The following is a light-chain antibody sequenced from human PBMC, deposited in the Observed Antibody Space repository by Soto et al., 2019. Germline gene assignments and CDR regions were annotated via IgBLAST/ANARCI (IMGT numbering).Light chain of an antibody. Sequence: EIVLTQSPGTLSLSPGERATLSCRASQSFSSSYLAWYQQKPGQAPRLLIDGASNRATGIPDRFSGSGSGTDFTLTSSSLEPEDFAVYYCQHYGSALFTFGPGTKVDVK. J-gene: IGKJ3*01. CDR3: QHYGSALFT. CDR2: GAS. V-gene: IGKV3-20*01. CDR1: QSFSSSY.